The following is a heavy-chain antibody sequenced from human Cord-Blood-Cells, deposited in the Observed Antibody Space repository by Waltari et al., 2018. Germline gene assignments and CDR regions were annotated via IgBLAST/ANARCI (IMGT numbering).Heavy chain of an antibody. CDR1: GFTFSSYW. V-gene: IGHV3-7*01. Sequence: EVQLVESGGGLVQPGGSLRLSCAASGFTFSSYWMSWVRQAPGKGLEWVANIKQDGSEKYYVDSVKGRFTISRDNAKNSLYLQMNSLRAEDTAVYYCARDRVAAHYYYYGMDVWGQGTTVTVSS. CDR2: IKQDGSEK. D-gene: IGHD6-6*01. J-gene: IGHJ6*02. CDR3: ARDRVAAHYYYYGMDV.